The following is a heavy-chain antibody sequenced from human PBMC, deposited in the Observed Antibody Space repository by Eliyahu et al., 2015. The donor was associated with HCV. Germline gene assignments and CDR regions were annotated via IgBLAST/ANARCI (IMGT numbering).Heavy chain of an antibody. CDR3: ARGDGITMVQGVIIITLPDAFDI. D-gene: IGHD3-10*01. CDR1: GYTFTSYD. V-gene: IGHV1-8*01. J-gene: IGHJ3*02. Sequence: QVQLVQSGAEVKKPGASVKVSCKASGYTFTSYDINWVRQATGQGLEWMGWMNPNSGNTGYAQKFQGRVTMTRNTSISTAYMELSSLRSEDTYVYYCARGDGITMVQGVIIITLPDAFDIWGQGTMVTVSS. CDR2: MNPNSGNT.